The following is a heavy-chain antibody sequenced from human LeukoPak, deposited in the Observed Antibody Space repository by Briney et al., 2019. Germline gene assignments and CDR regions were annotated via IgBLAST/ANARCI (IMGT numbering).Heavy chain of an antibody. Sequence: GGSLRLSCAASGFSFSTSAMSWVRQAPGKGLEWVSTISSGGSTTFYVDSVKGRFIISRDNSKNTLYLQMNSLRAEDTALYYCAKDGWVTTTTREDYWGQGTLVTVSS. V-gene: IGHV3-23*01. CDR3: AKDGWVTTTTREDY. CDR1: GFSFSTSA. J-gene: IGHJ4*02. CDR2: ISSGGSTT. D-gene: IGHD4-17*01.